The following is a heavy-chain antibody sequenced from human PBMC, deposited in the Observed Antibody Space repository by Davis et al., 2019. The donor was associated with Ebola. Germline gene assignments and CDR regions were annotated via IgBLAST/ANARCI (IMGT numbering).Heavy chain of an antibody. J-gene: IGHJ3*02. CDR3: ARDQGDAFDI. CDR1: GGTFSSYA. V-gene: IGHV1-18*01. Sequence: AASVKVSCKASGGTFSSYAISWVRQAPGQGLEWMGWISAYNGNTNYAQKLQGRVTMTTDTSTSTAYMELRSLRSDDTAVYYCARDQGDAFDIWGQGTMVTVSS. CDR2: ISAYNGNT.